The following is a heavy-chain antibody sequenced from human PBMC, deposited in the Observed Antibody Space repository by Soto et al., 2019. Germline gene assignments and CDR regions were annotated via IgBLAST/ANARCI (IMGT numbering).Heavy chain of an antibody. Sequence: PSETLSLTCAVYGGSFSGYYWSWIRQPPGKGLEWIGEITHSGSTNYNPSLKSRVTISVDTSKNQFSLKVSSVTAADTAVYYCATNRGFDFYYIDSWGQGVLVTVAS. J-gene: IGHJ4*02. V-gene: IGHV4-34*01. D-gene: IGHD5-12*01. CDR1: GGSFSGYY. CDR2: ITHSGST. CDR3: ATNRGFDFYYIDS.